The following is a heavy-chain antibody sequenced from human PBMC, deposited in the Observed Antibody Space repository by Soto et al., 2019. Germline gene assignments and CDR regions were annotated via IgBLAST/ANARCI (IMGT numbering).Heavy chain of an antibody. J-gene: IGHJ4*02. Sequence: QVQLVQSGAEVTKPGASVKVSCKASGYTFTSYGISWVRQAPGQGLEWMGWISAYNGNAHYAQKLQARVTMTTATXASPAYMGLRRLSSDETAVYYYARNKGDGSGSYYVYWGQARLVTVSS. CDR1: GYTFTSYG. CDR2: ISAYNGNA. D-gene: IGHD3-10*01. V-gene: IGHV1-18*01. CDR3: ARNKGDGSGSYYVY.